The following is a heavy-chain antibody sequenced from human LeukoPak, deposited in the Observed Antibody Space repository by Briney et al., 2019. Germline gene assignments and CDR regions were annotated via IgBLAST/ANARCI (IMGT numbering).Heavy chain of an antibody. CDR1: GYTSSDYY. Sequence: ASVKVSCKASGYTSSDYYMHWVRQAPGQGLEWMGWINPKSGGTKYAEKFQGRVTLSRDTSSSTAYMELSRLRSDDTAVYYCARGDRGDYALDYWGQGALVTVSS. CDR3: ARGDRGDYALDY. D-gene: IGHD4-17*01. J-gene: IGHJ4*02. CDR2: INPKSGGT. V-gene: IGHV1-2*02.